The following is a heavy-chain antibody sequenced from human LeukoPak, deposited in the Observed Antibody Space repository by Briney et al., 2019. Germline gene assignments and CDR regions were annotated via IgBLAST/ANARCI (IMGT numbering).Heavy chain of an antibody. CDR1: GGTFSSYA. V-gene: IGHV1-69*06. CDR2: IIPIFGTA. D-gene: IGHD6-13*01. CDR3: ASYGVAAAGKNYYYYYGMDV. J-gene: IGHJ6*04. Sequence: ASVKVSCKASGGTFSSYAISWVRQAPGQGLEWMGGIIPIFGTANYAQKFQGRVTITADKSTSTAYMELSSLRSEDTAVYYCASYGVAAAGKNYYYYYGMDVWGKGTTVTVSS.